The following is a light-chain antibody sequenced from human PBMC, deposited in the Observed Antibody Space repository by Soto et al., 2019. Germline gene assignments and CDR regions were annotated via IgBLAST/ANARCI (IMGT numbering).Light chain of an antibody. CDR3: QQYNPHGT. CDR2: RAS. J-gene: IGKJ1*01. Sequence: DIQMTQSPSTLSASVGDRVTITCRASQSISRWLAWYQQKPGKAPRLLIYRASSLQTGVPSRFSGGGSGTDFPLTINSLQPDDFATYYSQQYNPHGTFGQGPKVKI. V-gene: IGKV1-5*03. CDR1: QSISRW.